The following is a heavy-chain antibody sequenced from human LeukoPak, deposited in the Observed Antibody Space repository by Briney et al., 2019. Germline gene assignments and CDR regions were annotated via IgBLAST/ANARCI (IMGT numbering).Heavy chain of an antibody. D-gene: IGHD6-13*01. J-gene: IGHJ4*02. V-gene: IGHV4-39*07. CDR2: IYYSGST. CDR1: GGSISSSSYY. Sequence: KASETLSLTCTVSGGSISSSSYYWGWIRQPPGKGLEWIGSIYYSGSTYYNPSLKSRVTISVDTSKNQFSLKLSSVTAADTAVYYCARDSLIAAAGDFDYWGQGTLVTVSS. CDR3: ARDSLIAAAGDFDY.